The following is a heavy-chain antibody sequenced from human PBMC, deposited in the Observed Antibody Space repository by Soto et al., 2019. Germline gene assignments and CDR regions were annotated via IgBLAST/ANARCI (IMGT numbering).Heavy chain of an antibody. CDR1: GFTFDTFA. D-gene: IGHD6-19*01. V-gene: IGHV3-30-3*01. Sequence: PGGSLRLSCAASGFTFDTFAIHWVRQTPGKVLEWVALISYDGYNTYYADSVKGRFTISRDNSISTAYMELSSLRSEDTAVYYCARGEYSSGTSYYYYGMDVWGQGTTVTVSS. CDR2: ISYDGYNT. J-gene: IGHJ6*02. CDR3: ARGEYSSGTSYYYYGMDV.